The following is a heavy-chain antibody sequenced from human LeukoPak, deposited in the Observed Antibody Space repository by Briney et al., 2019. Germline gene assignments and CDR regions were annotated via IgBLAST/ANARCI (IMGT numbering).Heavy chain of an antibody. CDR1: GFTFSSYS. Sequence: GGSLRLSCAASGFTFSSYSMNWVRQAPGKGLEWVSYISSSSSTIYYADSVKGRFTISRDNAKNSLYLQMNSLRAEDTAVYYCARGPASYCGGDCYSRVAFDIWGQGTMVTVSS. CDR2: ISSSSSTI. J-gene: IGHJ3*02. V-gene: IGHV3-48*01. CDR3: ARGPASYCGGDCYSRVAFDI. D-gene: IGHD2-21*02.